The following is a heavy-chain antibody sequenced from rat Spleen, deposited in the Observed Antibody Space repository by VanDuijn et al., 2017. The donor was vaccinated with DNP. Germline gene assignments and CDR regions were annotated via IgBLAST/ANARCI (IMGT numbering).Heavy chain of an antibody. J-gene: IGHJ3*01. Sequence: QVQLKESGPGLVQPSQTLSLTCTVSGFSLTSNSVHWIRQPPGKGLEWVGAMWNGGVTDYNSALKSRLSISRDTSRSQVFLQMSDLQPEDTAIYFCTRISWDLGFYWFAYWGQGTLVTVSS. CDR1: GFSLTSNS. V-gene: IGHV2-1*01. CDR3: TRISWDLGFYWFAY. CDR2: MWNGGVT. D-gene: IGHD1-6*01.